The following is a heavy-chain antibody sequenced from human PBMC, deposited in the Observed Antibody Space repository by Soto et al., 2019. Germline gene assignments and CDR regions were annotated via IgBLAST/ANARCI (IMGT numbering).Heavy chain of an antibody. CDR1: GVTFSSYW. J-gene: IGHJ5*02. CDR2: IKQDGGEK. Sequence: GSLRLSCAASGVTFSSYWMSWVRQAPGKGLEWVANIKQDGGEKYYVDSVKGRFTISGDNAKNSLYLQMNSLRVEDTALYYCARRYSSSWSGFDPWGQGTLVTVSS. V-gene: IGHV3-7*01. D-gene: IGHD6-13*01. CDR3: ARRYSSSWSGFDP.